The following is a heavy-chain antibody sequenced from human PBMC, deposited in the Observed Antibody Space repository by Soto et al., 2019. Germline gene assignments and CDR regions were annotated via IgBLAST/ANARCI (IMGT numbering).Heavy chain of an antibody. CDR3: ARDNNSIAVAGQGVYFDY. CDR1: GGSISSYY. Sequence: PSETLSLTCTVSGGSISSYYWSWIRQPPGKGLEWIGYIYYSGSTNYNPSLKSRVTISVDTSKNQFSLKLNSMTAADTAVYYCARDNNSIAVAGQGVYFDYWGQGTLVTVSS. V-gene: IGHV4-59*12. J-gene: IGHJ4*02. D-gene: IGHD6-19*01. CDR2: IYYSGST.